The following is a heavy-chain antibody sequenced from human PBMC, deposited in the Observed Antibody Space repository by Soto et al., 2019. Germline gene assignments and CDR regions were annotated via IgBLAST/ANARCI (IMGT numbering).Heavy chain of an antibody. CDR1: GGTFSSDS. D-gene: IGHD2-15*01. CDR3: AESGGLDRDFNY. J-gene: IGHJ4*02. CDR2: IIPMFDTP. Sequence: QVQLVQSGAEVKKPGSSVKVSCKASGGTFSSDSFSWVRQAPGQGLEWMGGIIPMFDTPIYAQKFQDRVTITADESTSTAYMQLSSLRSCDTAIYYCAESGGLDRDFNYWGQGSLVTVSS. V-gene: IGHV1-69*12.